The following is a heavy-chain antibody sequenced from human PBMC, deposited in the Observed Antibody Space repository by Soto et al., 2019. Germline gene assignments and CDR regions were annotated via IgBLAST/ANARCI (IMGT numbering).Heavy chain of an antibody. Sequence: EVQLLESGGGLVQPGGSLRLSCAASGFTFSSYAMSWVRQAPGKGLEWVSAISGSGGSTYYADSVKGRFTISRDNSKNTLYLQMNSLRVEDPAVYYCAKRTSSWYYFDYWGQGTLVTVFS. CDR1: GFTFSSYA. CDR3: AKRTSSWYYFDY. D-gene: IGHD6-13*01. CDR2: ISGSGGST. J-gene: IGHJ4*02. V-gene: IGHV3-23*01.